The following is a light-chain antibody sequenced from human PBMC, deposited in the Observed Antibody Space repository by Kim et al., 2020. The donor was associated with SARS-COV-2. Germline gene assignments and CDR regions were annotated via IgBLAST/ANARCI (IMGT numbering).Light chain of an antibody. V-gene: IGLV3-1*01. CDR1: NLGI. CDR3: QAWHSNTVV. Sequence: SYELTQPPSVSVSPGQTASISCSGDNLGIVCWYQQRPGQSPVLVVYQDKRRPSGIPERFSGSRSGNTATLTISAAQTVDEADYYCQAWHSNTVVFGGGTQLTVL. CDR2: QDK. J-gene: IGLJ3*02.